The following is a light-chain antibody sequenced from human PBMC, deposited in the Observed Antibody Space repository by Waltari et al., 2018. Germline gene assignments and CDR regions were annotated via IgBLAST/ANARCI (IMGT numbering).Light chain of an antibody. V-gene: IGKV3-15*01. CDR1: QSISNN. CDR2: YES. CDR3: QQFTSWSPAT. J-gene: IGKJ4*01. Sequence: EIVMTQSPATLSVSPGEGATLSCRASQSISNNLAWYQQKPGQAPRLLIYYESTRASGVPARFSGGGSGTYFTLTISSLQSEDFAVYYCQQFTSWSPATFGGGTKVEMK.